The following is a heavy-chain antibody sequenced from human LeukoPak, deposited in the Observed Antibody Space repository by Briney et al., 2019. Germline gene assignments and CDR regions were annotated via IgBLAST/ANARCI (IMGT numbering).Heavy chain of an antibody. Sequence: SETLSLTCTVSGGSVSSGSYYWSWIRQPPGKGLEWIGYIYYSGSTNYNPSLKSRVTISVDTSKNQFSLKLSSVTAADTAVYYCAGGVRGVIIGGGYYYYYGMDVWGKGTTVTVSS. CDR2: IYYSGST. CDR1: GGSVSSGSYY. CDR3: AGGVRGVIIGGGYYYYYGMDV. J-gene: IGHJ6*04. V-gene: IGHV4-61*01. D-gene: IGHD3-10*01.